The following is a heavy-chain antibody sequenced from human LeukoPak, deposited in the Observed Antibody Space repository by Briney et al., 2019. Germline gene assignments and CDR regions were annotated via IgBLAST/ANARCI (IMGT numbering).Heavy chain of an antibody. J-gene: IGHJ4*02. CDR3: ARVTGGGAELPVPFDY. V-gene: IGHV3-30-3*01. CDR1: GFTFSIYA. CDR2: KSYDGSNK. Sequence: PGGSLRLSCVVSGFTFSIYAMAWVRQAPGKGLEWVAVKSYDGSNKYYADSVKGRFTISRDNSKNTLYLQMNSLRAEDTAVYYCARVTGGGAELPVPFDYWGQGTLVTVSS. D-gene: IGHD3-16*01.